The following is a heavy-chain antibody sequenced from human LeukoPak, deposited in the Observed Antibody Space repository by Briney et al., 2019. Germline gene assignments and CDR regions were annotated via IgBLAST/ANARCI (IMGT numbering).Heavy chain of an antibody. CDR1: GYTFTGYY. V-gene: IGHV1-2*02. Sequence: ASVKVSCKASGYTFTGYYMHWVRQAPGQGLEWMGWINPNSGGTNYAQKFQGRVTMTRDTSISTAYMELSRLRSDDTAVYYCARDWPSRIWFGELRVFNNYYYGMDVWGQGTTVTVSS. CDR3: ARDWPSRIWFGELRVFNNYYYGMDV. J-gene: IGHJ6*02. CDR2: INPNSGGT. D-gene: IGHD3-10*01.